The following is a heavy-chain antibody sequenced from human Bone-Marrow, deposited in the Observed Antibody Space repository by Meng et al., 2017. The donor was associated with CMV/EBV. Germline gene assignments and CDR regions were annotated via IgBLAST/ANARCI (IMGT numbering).Heavy chain of an antibody. CDR2: INCSGGST. D-gene: IGHD1-26*01. CDR3: AREYSGSYYYYGMDV. CDR1: GYTFTSYY. V-gene: IGHV1-46*04. Sequence: ASVKVSCKASGYTFTSYYMHWVRQAPGQGREWMGRINCSGGSTSYAQKLQGRVTMTRDTSTSTVYMELNSLRSEDTAVYYCAREYSGSYYYYGMDVWGQGTTVTVSS. J-gene: IGHJ6*02.